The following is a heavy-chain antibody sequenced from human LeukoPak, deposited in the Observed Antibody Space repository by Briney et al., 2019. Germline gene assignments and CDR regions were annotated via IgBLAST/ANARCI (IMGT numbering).Heavy chain of an antibody. CDR3: AKGGKIFVFWSFDY. V-gene: IGHV3-23*01. D-gene: IGHD3-3*01. CDR2: ISGSGGRT. CDR1: GFSFSVYA. J-gene: IGHJ2*01. Sequence: QPGGSLRLSCAASGFSFSVYAMSWVRQAPGKGLEWVSSISGSGGRTYYTNSVKGRFTISRENFKNTVYLEMNNLGAEDTALYYCAKGGKIFVFWSFDYGGR.